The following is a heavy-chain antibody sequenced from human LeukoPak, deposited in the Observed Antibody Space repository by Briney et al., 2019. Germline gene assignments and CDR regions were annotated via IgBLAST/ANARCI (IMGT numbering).Heavy chain of an antibody. CDR2: ISWNSGSI. D-gene: IGHD6-13*01. Sequence: PGRSLRLSCAASGLTFDDYAMHWVRQAPGKGLEWVSGISWNSGSIGYADSVKGRFTISRDNAKNSLYLQMNSLRAEDTALYYCAKGGIAAAGLQNWFDPWGLGTLVTVSS. V-gene: IGHV3-9*01. J-gene: IGHJ5*02. CDR3: AKGGIAAAGLQNWFDP. CDR1: GLTFDDYA.